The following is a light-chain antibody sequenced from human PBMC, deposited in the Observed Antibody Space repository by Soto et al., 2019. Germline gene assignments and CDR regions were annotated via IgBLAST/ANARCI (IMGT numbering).Light chain of an antibody. J-gene: IGKJ4*01. V-gene: IGKV3-11*01. CDR3: RPRGNWPTT. CDR1: QSVSSY. Sequence: EIVLTQSPATLSLSPGERATLSCRASQSVSSYLAWYQQKPGQAPRLLIYDASNRATGIPARFSGSGSGTDFTLTISSLEPEHFAVYYCRPRGNWPTTFCGGAKVDI. CDR2: DAS.